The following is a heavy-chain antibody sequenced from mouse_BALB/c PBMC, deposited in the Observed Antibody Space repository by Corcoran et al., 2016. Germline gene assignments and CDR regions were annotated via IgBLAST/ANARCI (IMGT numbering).Heavy chain of an antibody. CDR2: ISSYTGEP. CDR3: ARATAHYYAMDY. Sequence: QIQLVQSVPELKKPGETVKISCKASGYTFTNYGMNWVKQAPGRGLKWMGWISSYTGEPTYADDFKGRFAFSLETSASTAYLQINNLKNEDTATYFCARATAHYYAMDYWGQGTSVTVSS. V-gene: IGHV9-3-1*01. J-gene: IGHJ4*01. CDR1: GYTFTNYG. D-gene: IGHD1-2*01.